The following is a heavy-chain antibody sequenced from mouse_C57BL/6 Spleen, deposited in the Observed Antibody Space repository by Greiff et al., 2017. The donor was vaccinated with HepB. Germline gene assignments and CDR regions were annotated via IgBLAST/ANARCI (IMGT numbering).Heavy chain of an antibody. Sequence: VQLQQSGPVLVKPGASVKMSCKASGYTFTDYYMNWVKQSHGKSLEWIGVINPYNGGTSYNQKFKGKATLTVDKSSSTAYMELNSLTSEDSAVYYCARSYYDSLTGYYYAMDYWGQGTSVTVSS. V-gene: IGHV1-19*01. D-gene: IGHD2-4*01. J-gene: IGHJ4*01. CDR1: GYTFTDYY. CDR2: INPYNGGT. CDR3: ARSYYDSLTGYYYAMDY.